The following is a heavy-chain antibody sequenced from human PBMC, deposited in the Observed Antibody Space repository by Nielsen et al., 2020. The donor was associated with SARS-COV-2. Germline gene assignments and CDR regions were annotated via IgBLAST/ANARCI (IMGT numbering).Heavy chain of an antibody. D-gene: IGHD2-2*01. CDR1: GFTFSDHA. CDR3: ASDSNSYNYYYYGMDV. Sequence: GESLKISCAASGFTFSDHALHWVRQAPGKGLEWVAIISYDGSNKYYADSVKGRFTISRDNSKNTLYLQMNSLRAEDTAVYYCASDSNSYNYYYYGMDVWGQGTTVTVSS. V-gene: IGHV3-30*04. J-gene: IGHJ6*02. CDR2: ISYDGSNK.